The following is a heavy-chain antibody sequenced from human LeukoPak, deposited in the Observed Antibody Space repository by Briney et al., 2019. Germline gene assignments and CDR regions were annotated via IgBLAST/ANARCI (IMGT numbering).Heavy chain of an antibody. Sequence: GGSLRLSCAASGFTFSGSAMHWVRQASGKGLEWVGRIRSKANSYATVYAASVKGRFTISRDDSKNTAYLQMNSLKTEDTAVYYCTRTLVAATTTYYYYYMDVWGKGTTVTVSS. CDR1: GFTFSGSA. D-gene: IGHD2-15*01. J-gene: IGHJ6*03. CDR2: IRSKANSYAT. CDR3: TRTLVAATTTYYYYYMDV. V-gene: IGHV3-73*01.